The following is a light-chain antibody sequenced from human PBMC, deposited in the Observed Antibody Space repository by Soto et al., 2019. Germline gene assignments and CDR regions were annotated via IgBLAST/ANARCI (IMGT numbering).Light chain of an antibody. J-gene: IGKJ1*01. CDR3: QQSYSTPWT. CDR1: QSISYY. CDR2: STS. V-gene: IGKV1-39*01. Sequence: DIQMTQSPSSLSASVGDRVTITCRASQSISYYLNWYQQKQGRAPRLLIYSTSTLQSGVPSKFSASASGTDFTLTISSLQPDDFETYFCQQSYSTPWTLAQAPTVQIK.